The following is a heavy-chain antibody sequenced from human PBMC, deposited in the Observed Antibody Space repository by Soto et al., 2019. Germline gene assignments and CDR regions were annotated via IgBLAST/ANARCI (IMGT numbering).Heavy chain of an antibody. CDR3: ARLRVTTSVYYYTMDA. J-gene: IGHJ6*02. CDR1: GFGLINYG. CDR2: ISAYNGNT. V-gene: IGHV1-18*04. Sequence: ASVKVSCKASGFGLINYGFTWVRQAPGQGLEWMGWISAYNGNTIYAQNLQGRLTMTRDTSTSTAYMELRSLRSDDTAVYYCARLRVTTSVYYYTMDAWGQGTTVIVSS. D-gene: IGHD4-4*01.